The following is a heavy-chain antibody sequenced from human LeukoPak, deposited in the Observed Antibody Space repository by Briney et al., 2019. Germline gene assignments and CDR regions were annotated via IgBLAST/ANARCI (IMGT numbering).Heavy chain of an antibody. CDR2: THHNGPT. Sequence: ASETLSLTCSVSGYSISSGYNWGWIRQPPGKGAEWIGSTHHNGPTFYHPSLKSRVTISVDTSLNQVSLNLNSATAADTAVYYCAREQWGSTFPDYWGQGVLVIVSS. CDR1: GYSISSGYN. V-gene: IGHV4-38-2*02. J-gene: IGHJ4*02. D-gene: IGHD1-26*01. CDR3: AREQWGSTFPDY.